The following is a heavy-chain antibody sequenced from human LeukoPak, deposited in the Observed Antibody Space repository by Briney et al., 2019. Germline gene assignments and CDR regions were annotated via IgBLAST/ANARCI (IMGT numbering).Heavy chain of an antibody. CDR1: GFTFSSYS. CDR2: IYSGGST. V-gene: IGHV3-53*01. J-gene: IGHJ4*02. CDR3: ARYCSGGSCYSPFDY. D-gene: IGHD2-15*01. Sequence: PGGSLRLSCAASGFTFSSYSMNWVRQAPGKGLEWVSVIYSGGSTYYADSVKGRFTITRDNSKNTLYLQMNSLRAEDTAVYYCARYCSGGSCYSPFDYWGQGTLVTVSS.